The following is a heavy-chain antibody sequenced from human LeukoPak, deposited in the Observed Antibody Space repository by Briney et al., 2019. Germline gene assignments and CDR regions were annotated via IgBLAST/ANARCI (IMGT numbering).Heavy chain of an antibody. V-gene: IGHV4-39*07. Sequence: PSETLSLTCSVSGGSISISSSYWGWIRQPPGKGLEWIGSIYYSGSSFDNPALKSRVTISVDTSKNQFSLKLSSVTAADTAVYYCARTYYYGSGSYYRFIVPSFRNQNDYYYYYMDVWGKGTTVTISS. D-gene: IGHD3-10*01. J-gene: IGHJ6*03. CDR3: ARTYYYGSGSYYRFIVPSFRNQNDYYYYYMDV. CDR1: GGSISISSSY. CDR2: IYYSGSS.